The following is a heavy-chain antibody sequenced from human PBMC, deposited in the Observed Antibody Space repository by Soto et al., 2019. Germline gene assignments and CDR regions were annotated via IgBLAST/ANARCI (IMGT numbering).Heavy chain of an antibody. Sequence: SETLSLTCTVSGGSISSGGYYWSWIRQHPGKGLEWIGYIYYSGSTYYNPSLKSRVTISVDTSKNQFSLKLSSVTAADTAVYYCARDWKLGLPMGHYYYYGMDVWGQGTTVT. CDR1: GGSISSGGYY. J-gene: IGHJ6*02. CDR3: ARDWKLGLPMGHYYYYGMDV. D-gene: IGHD1-1*01. V-gene: IGHV4-31*03. CDR2: IYYSGST.